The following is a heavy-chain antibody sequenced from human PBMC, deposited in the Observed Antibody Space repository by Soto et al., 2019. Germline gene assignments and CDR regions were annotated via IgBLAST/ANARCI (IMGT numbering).Heavy chain of an antibody. CDR2: ISAYNGNT. V-gene: IGHV1-18*01. Sequence: ASVKVSCKASGYTFTSYGISWVRQAPGQGLEWMGWISAYNGNTNYAQKLQGRVTMTTDTSTSTAYMELRSLRSDDTALYYCASSDRSGFGFDHWGQGTLVTVSS. CDR3: ASSDRSGFGFDH. CDR1: GYTFTSYG. J-gene: IGHJ4*02. D-gene: IGHD3-22*01.